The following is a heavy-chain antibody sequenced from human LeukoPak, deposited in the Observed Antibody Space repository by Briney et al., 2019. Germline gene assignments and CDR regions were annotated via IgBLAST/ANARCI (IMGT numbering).Heavy chain of an antibody. Sequence: SETLSLTCTVSGGSISSYYWSWIRQPPGKGLEWIGYIYYSGSTNYNPSLKSRFTISVDTSKNQFSLKLSSVTAADTAVYYCARDREMAAFDYWGQGTLVTVSS. CDR3: ARDREMAAFDY. CDR1: GGSISSYY. J-gene: IGHJ4*02. V-gene: IGHV4-59*01. D-gene: IGHD5-24*01. CDR2: IYYSGST.